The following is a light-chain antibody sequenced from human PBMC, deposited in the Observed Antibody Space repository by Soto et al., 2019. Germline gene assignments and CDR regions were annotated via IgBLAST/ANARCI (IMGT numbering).Light chain of an antibody. CDR1: QSVSSY. V-gene: IGKV3-11*01. Sequence: EIVLTQSPATLSLSPGERATLSCRASQSVSSYLAWSQQKPGQAPRLLIYDASNRATGIPARFSGSGSGTDVTLTISSLEPEDFAVYYCQQRSSWPLLTFGGGTKVEMK. CDR3: QQRSSWPLLT. J-gene: IGKJ4*01. CDR2: DAS.